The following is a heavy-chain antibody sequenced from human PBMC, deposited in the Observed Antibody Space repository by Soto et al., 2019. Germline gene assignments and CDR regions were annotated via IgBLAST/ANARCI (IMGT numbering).Heavy chain of an antibody. V-gene: IGHV1-18*01. Sequence: QVQLVQSGAEVKKPGASVKVSCKASGYTFTSYGISWVRQAPGQGLEWMGWISAYNGNTNYAQKLQGRVTMTTDTSTSTAYMELRSLRSDDTAMYYCARDRCTNGVCYTGAFDIWGQGTMVTVSS. CDR2: ISAYNGNT. CDR1: GYTFTSYG. CDR3: ARDRCTNGVCYTGAFDI. J-gene: IGHJ3*02. D-gene: IGHD2-8*01.